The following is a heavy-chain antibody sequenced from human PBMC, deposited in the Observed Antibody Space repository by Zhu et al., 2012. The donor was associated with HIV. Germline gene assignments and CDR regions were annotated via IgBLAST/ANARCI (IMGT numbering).Heavy chain of an antibody. CDR1: GGSFSGYY. D-gene: IGHD3-10*01. Sequence: QVQLQQWGAGLVRPSETLSLTCGVYGGSFSGYYWSWIRRPPGKRPEWIGEIDHSGRTNYNPSLKSRITISMDTSKNQFSLKLRSVTAADSAVYFCAEFGDGVDYWGQGARVTVSS. CDR3: AEFGDGVDY. V-gene: IGHV4-34*01. CDR2: IDHSGRT. J-gene: IGHJ4*02.